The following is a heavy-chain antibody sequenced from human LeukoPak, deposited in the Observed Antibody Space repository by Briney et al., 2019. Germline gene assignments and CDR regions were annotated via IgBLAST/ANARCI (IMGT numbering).Heavy chain of an antibody. CDR2: ISWNSGSI. J-gene: IGHJ3*02. Sequence: GGSLRLSCAASGFTFSSYAMHWVRQAPGKGLEWVSGISWNSGSIGYADSVKGRFTISRDNSKNTLYLQMNSLRAEDTAVYYCVKGLGTSTYVAFDIWGQGTMVTVSS. CDR1: GFTFSSYA. CDR3: VKGLGTSTYVAFDI. D-gene: IGHD2-2*01. V-gene: IGHV3-23*01.